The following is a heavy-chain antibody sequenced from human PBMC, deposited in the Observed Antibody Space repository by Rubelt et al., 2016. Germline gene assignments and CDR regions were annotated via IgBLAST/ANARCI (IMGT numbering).Heavy chain of an antibody. Sequence: QVQLVQSGAEVKKPGASVKVSCKASGYTFTSYAMHWVRQAPGQRLEWMGGIIPIFGTANYAQKFQGRVTMTADKSTSTAYMELSSLRSEDTAVYYCASPPYDILTGYDYYYGMDVWGQGTTVTVSS. D-gene: IGHD3-9*01. CDR3: ASPPYDILTGYDYYYGMDV. J-gene: IGHJ6*02. CDR1: GYTFTSYA. CDR2: IIPIFGTA. V-gene: IGHV1-69*13.